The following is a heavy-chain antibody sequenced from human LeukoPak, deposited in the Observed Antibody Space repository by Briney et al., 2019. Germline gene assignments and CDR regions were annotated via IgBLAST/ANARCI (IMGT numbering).Heavy chain of an antibody. Sequence: RPSETLSLTCTVSGGSISSGGYYWSWIRQPPGKGLEWIGYIYHSGSTYYNPSLKSRVTISVDTSKNQFSLKLSSVTAADTAVYYCARDSQTTVLTALSLWGQGTLVTVSS. D-gene: IGHD4-23*01. CDR1: GGSISSGGYY. J-gene: IGHJ4*02. CDR3: ARDSQTTVLTALSL. V-gene: IGHV4-30-2*05. CDR2: IYHSGST.